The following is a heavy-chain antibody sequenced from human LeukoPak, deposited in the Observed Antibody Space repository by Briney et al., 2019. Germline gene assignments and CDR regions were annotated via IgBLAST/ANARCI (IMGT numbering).Heavy chain of an antibody. CDR1: GFTFSSFT. CDR2: ISYDGSNK. CDR3: ARSPGYCSRSNCYLLDGLDI. J-gene: IGHJ3*02. Sequence: GRSLRLPCAASGFTFSSFTMPWVRHAPGKGLEWVAVISYDGSNKYYADSVKGRFTISRDNSKNTLYLQMNSLRTEDTAVYYCARSPGYCSRSNCYLLDGLDIWGQGTMVTVSS. D-gene: IGHD2-2*01. V-gene: IGHV3-30-3*01.